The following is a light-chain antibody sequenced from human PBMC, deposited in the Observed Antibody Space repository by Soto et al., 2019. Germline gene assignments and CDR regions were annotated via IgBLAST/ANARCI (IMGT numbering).Light chain of an antibody. CDR1: QSVSSSY. CDR2: GAS. CDR3: QQYGSSPST. J-gene: IGKJ3*01. Sequence: EIVLTQSPGTLSLSPGERATLSCRASQSVSSSYLAWYQQKPGQAPRLLIYGASSRATGIPDRFSGSGSGTDFPLTMSRLEPEDFAVYYCQQYGSSPSTFGPGTKVDIK. V-gene: IGKV3-20*01.